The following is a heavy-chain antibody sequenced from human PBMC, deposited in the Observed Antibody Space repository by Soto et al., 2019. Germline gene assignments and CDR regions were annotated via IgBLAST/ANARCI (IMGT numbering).Heavy chain of an antibody. D-gene: IGHD5-18*01. CDR3: ARDWVDTDNYYYYGMDV. J-gene: IGHJ6*02. CDR1: GYTFTSYA. CDR2: INAGNGNT. V-gene: IGHV1-3*01. Sequence: ASVKVSCKASGYTFTSYAMHWVRQAPGQRLEWMGWINAGNGNTKYSQKFQGRVTITRDTSASTAYMELSSLRSEDTAVYYCARDWVDTDNYYYYGMDVWGQGTTVTVSS.